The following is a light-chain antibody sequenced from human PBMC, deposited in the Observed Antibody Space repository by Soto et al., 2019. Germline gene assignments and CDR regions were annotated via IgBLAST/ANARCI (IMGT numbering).Light chain of an antibody. Sequence: EIVLTQSPGTLSLSPGERATLSCRASQTVSSSNLAWYQQKPGQAPKVLIYGASSRATGIPDRFSGSGSGTDFTLTISRLEPEDFAVYYCQQYGISPRTFGQGTKVEIK. CDR2: GAS. CDR1: QTVSSSN. V-gene: IGKV3-20*01. CDR3: QQYGISPRT. J-gene: IGKJ1*01.